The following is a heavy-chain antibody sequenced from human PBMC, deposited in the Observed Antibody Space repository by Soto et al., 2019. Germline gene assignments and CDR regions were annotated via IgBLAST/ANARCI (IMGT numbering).Heavy chain of an antibody. J-gene: IGHJ6*02. V-gene: IGHV3-33*01. Sequence: QVQLVESGGGVVQPGRSLRLSCAASGFTFSSYGMHWVRQAPGKGLEWVAVIWYDGSNKYYADSVKGRFTISRDNSKNTLYLQMNSLRAEDTAVYYCAREGGGHTYYYGMDVWGQGTTVTVSS. CDR3: AREGGGHTYYYGMDV. D-gene: IGHD2-15*01. CDR1: GFTFSSYG. CDR2: IWYDGSNK.